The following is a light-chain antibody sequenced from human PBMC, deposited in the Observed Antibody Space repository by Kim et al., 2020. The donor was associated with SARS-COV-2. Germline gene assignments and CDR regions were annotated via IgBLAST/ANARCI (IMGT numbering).Light chain of an antibody. CDR2: SNN. CDR3: AAWDDSLSGPV. Sequence: GQRVTLPGSASSPKTGSNYLYGYRQLPGPAPKLLIYSNNQRPSGVPDRFSGSKSGTSASLAISGLRSEDEADYYCAAWDDSLSGPVFGTGTKVTVL. V-gene: IGLV1-47*02. CDR1: SPKTGSNY. J-gene: IGLJ1*01.